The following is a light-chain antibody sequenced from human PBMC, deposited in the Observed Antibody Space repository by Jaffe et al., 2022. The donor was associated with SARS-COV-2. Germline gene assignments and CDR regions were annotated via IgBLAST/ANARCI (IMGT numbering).Light chain of an antibody. CDR1: QNISTY. Sequence: DIQMTQSPSSLSASVGDRVTITCRASQNISTYLSWYQQKPGKAPKLLIYATSSLQSGVPSRFSGSGSEADFTLTISSLQPEDFATYFCQQSYGAPYTFGQGTKL. J-gene: IGKJ2*01. CDR3: QQSYGAPYT. V-gene: IGKV1-39*01. CDR2: ATS.